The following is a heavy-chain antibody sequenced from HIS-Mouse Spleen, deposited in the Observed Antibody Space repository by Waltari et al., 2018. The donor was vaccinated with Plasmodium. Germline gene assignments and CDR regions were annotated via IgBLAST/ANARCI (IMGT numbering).Heavy chain of an antibody. J-gene: IGHJ2*01. D-gene: IGHD6-13*01. V-gene: IGHV3-7*01. Sequence: EVQLVQSAGALVQPGGSMRPPCAASVITFSSYWMSWVRQAPGKGVEGVANIKQDGSEKYYVDSVKGRFTISRDNAKNSLYLQMNSLRAEDTAVYYCASSWYWYFDLWGRGTLVTVSS. CDR2: IKQDGSEK. CDR1: VITFSSYW. CDR3: ASSWYWYFDL.